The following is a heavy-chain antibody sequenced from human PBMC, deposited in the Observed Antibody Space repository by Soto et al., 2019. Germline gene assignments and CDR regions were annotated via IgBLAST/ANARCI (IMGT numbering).Heavy chain of an antibody. Sequence: QVQLVESGGGVVQPGRSLRLSCAASGFTFSSYGMHWVRQAPGKGLEWVAVISYDGSNKYYADSVKGRFTISRDNSKNTLYLQMSSLRAEDTAVYYCAKDYEEGSSDYYGMDVWGQGTTVTVSS. D-gene: IGHD6-6*01. CDR2: ISYDGSNK. J-gene: IGHJ6*02. CDR1: GFTFSSYG. CDR3: AKDYEEGSSDYYGMDV. V-gene: IGHV3-30*18.